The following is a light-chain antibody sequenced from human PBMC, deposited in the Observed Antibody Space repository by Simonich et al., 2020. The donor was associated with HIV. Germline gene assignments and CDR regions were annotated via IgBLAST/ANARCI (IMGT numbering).Light chain of an antibody. J-gene: IGKJ2*01. V-gene: IGKV4-1*01. CDR3: QQYYDSPYT. CDR2: WAS. Sequence: DIVMTQSPDSLAGSLGERATINCKSSQSLLYSSNNKNYLAWYQQKPEQPPKLLIYWASTRESGVPDRFSGRGSGTDFTLTISSLQAEDVAVYYCQQYYDSPYTFGQGTKLEIK. CDR1: QSLLYSSNNKNY.